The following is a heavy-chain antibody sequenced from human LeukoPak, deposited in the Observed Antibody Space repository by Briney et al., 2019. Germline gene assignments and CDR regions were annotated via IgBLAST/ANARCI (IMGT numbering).Heavy chain of an antibody. Sequence: GGSLRLSCAASGFTFSSYWMSWVRQAPGKGLEWVANIKQDGSEKYYVDSVKGRFTISRDNAKNSLYLQMNSLRAEDTAVYYCAKDQNTVATAPFDYWGLGTLVTVSS. D-gene: IGHD4-17*01. V-gene: IGHV3-7*03. J-gene: IGHJ4*02. CDR1: GFTFSSYW. CDR2: IKQDGSEK. CDR3: AKDQNTVATAPFDY.